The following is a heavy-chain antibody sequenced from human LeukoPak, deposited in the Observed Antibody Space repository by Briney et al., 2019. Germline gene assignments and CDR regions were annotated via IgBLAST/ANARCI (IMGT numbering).Heavy chain of an antibody. V-gene: IGHV3-48*01. Sequence: PGGSLRLSCAASGFTFSAYSMNWVRQPPGKGLEWVSYISSSSSTTHYADSVKGRFTISRDNSENTLYLQMNSLRAEDTAVYYCARVNQQYYYGSGIYRFYYYGMDVWGRGTTVTVSS. CDR3: ARVNQQYYYGSGIYRFYYYGMDV. J-gene: IGHJ6*02. CDR1: GFTFSAYS. CDR2: ISSSSSTT. D-gene: IGHD3-10*01.